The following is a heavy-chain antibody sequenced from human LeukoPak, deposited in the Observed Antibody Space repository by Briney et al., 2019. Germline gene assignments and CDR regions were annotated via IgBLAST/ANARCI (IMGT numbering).Heavy chain of an antibody. CDR3: AREGAYSSGWYVLAFDY. V-gene: IGHV4-38-2*02. J-gene: IGHJ4*02. CDR1: GYSISSGYY. CDR2: IYHSGST. Sequence: SETLSLTCTVSGYSISSGYYWGWIRQPPGKGLEWIGSIYHSGSTYHNPSLKSRVTISVDTSKNQFSLKLSSVTAADTAVYYCAREGAYSSGWYVLAFDYWGQGTLVTVSS. D-gene: IGHD6-19*01.